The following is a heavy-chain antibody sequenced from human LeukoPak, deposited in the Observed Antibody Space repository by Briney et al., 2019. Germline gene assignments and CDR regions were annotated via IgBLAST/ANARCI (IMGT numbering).Heavy chain of an antibody. D-gene: IGHD6-19*01. Sequence: GGSQRLSCAASGFKFSDHYIDWVRQAPGKGLEWVGRSRNKASSYTTEYAASVEGRFTISRDVSESSLYLQMNSLRAEDTAVYYCANLPYSGYSSPHAADYWGQGTLVTVSS. CDR2: SRNKASSYTT. CDR1: GFKFSDHY. V-gene: IGHV3-72*01. CDR3: ANLPYSGYSSPHAADY. J-gene: IGHJ4*02.